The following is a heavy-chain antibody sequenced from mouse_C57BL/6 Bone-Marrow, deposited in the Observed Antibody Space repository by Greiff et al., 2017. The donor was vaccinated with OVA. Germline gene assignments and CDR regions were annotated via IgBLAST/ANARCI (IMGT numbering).Heavy chain of an antibody. CDR3: ARGLRYFAY. Sequence: QVHVKQSGAELARPGASVKLSCKASGYTFTSYGISWVKQRTGQGLEWIGEIYPRSGNTYYNEKFKGKATLTADKSSSTAYMELRSLTSEDSAVYFCARGLRYFAYWGQGTLVTVSA. J-gene: IGHJ3*01. V-gene: IGHV1-81*01. CDR1: GYTFTSYG. CDR2: IYPRSGNT. D-gene: IGHD1-1*01.